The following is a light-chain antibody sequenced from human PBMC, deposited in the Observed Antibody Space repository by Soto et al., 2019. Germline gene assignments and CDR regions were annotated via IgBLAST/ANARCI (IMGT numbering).Light chain of an antibody. CDR1: SSDVGGYNY. CDR2: DVS. Sequence: QSALTQPASVSGSPGQSITISCTGTSSDVGGYNYVSWYQHHPGKAPKLMIFDVSNRPSGVSNRFSGSKSGNTASLTISGLQPEDEADYYCSSYTTSHTSQIVFGTGTKLTVL. V-gene: IGLV2-14*03. CDR3: SSYTTSHTSQIV. J-gene: IGLJ1*01.